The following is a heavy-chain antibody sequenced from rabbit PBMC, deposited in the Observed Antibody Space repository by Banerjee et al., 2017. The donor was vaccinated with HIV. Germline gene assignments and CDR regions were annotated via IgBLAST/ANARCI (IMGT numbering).Heavy chain of an antibody. CDR2: INTGSGNT. V-gene: IGHV1S45*01. D-gene: IGHD2-1*01. J-gene: IGHJ5*01. Sequence: QEQLVESGGGLVKPEGSLTLTCTASGFSFSNKYVMCWVRQAPGKGLEWIGRINTGSGNTVYASWAKGRFTVSKASTTTVTLQMTSLTAADTATYFCARDDYGVMWLDLWGQGTLVTVS. CDR1: GFSFSNKYV. CDR3: ARDDYGVMWLDL.